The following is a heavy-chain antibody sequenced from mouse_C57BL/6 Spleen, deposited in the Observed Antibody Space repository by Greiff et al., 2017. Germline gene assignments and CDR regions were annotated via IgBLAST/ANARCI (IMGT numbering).Heavy chain of an antibody. CDR3: ARWGGSSYSY. Sequence: VQRVESGPELVKPGASVKISCKASGYAFSSSWMNWVKQRPGKGLEWIGRIYPGDGDTNYNGKFKGKATLTADKSSSTAYMQLSSLTSEDSAVYFCARWGGSSYSYWGQGTTLTVSS. CDR2: IYPGDGDT. J-gene: IGHJ2*01. D-gene: IGHD1-1*01. V-gene: IGHV1-82*01. CDR1: GYAFSSSW.